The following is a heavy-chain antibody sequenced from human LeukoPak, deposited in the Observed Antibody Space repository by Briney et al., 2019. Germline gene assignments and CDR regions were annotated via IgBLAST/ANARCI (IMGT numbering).Heavy chain of an antibody. CDR1: GFTFSSYS. Sequence: PGGSLRLSCAASGFTFSSYSMNWVRQAPGKGPEWVSSISSSSSYIYYADSVKGRFTISRDNAKNSLYLQMNSLRAEDTAVYYCARAKSSSSWHDYWGQGTLVTVSS. D-gene: IGHD6-13*01. J-gene: IGHJ4*02. CDR3: ARAKSSSSWHDY. V-gene: IGHV3-21*01. CDR2: ISSSSSYI.